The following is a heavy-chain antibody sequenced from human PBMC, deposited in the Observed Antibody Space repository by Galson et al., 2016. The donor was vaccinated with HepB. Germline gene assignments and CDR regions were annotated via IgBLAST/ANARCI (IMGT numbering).Heavy chain of an antibody. V-gene: IGHV3-7*01. CDR3: ARDRDARPYDY. CDR1: GFTFSSYW. J-gene: IGHJ4*02. Sequence: SLRLSCAVSGFTFSSYWMSWVRQAPGKGLEWVANIKQDGRSNYADSVKGRFTISRDNSKNTLYLQMNSLRAEDTAIYYCARDRDARPYDYWGQGTLVIVSS. D-gene: IGHD5-24*01. CDR2: IKQDGRS.